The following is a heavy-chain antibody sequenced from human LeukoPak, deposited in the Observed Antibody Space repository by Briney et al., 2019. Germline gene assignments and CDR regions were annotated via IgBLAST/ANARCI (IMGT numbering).Heavy chain of an antibody. D-gene: IGHD6-19*01. CDR2: ISYDGSNK. CDR3: AKDRGSSGWYFDY. V-gene: IGHV3-30*18. CDR1: GFTFSSYW. J-gene: IGHJ4*02. Sequence: GGSLRLSCAASGFTFSSYWIHWVRQAPGKGLEWVAVISYDGSNKYYADSVKGRFTISRDNSKNTLYLQMNSLRAEDTAVYYCAKDRGSSGWYFDYWGQGTLVTVSS.